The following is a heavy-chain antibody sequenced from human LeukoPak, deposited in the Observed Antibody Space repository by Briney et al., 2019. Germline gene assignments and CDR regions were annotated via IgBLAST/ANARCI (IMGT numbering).Heavy chain of an antibody. D-gene: IGHD4-17*01. CDR1: GGSISSSSYY. J-gene: IGHJ3*02. CDR2: IYYSGST. Sequence: SETLSLTCTVSGGSISSSSYYWGWLRQPPGKGLEWIGSIYYSGSTYYNPSLKSRVTISVDTSKNQFSLKLSSVTAADTAVYYCASRKGLRFAFDIWGQGTMVTVSS. CDR3: ASRKGLRFAFDI. V-gene: IGHV4-39*01.